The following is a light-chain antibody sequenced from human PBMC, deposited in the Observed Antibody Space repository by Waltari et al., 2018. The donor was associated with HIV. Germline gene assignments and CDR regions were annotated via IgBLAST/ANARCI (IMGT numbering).Light chain of an antibody. J-gene: IGLJ3*02. CDR2: DDR. CDR1: NIGGKS. V-gene: IGLV3-21*02. Sequence: YLLTQPPSLSVAPGLTATLPCAGANIGGKSLPWYQLKPGPAPGAVIFDDRVRPSGIPERFSGSNSGNTATLTISGVVAGDEADYSCHVWDSRSDVVFGGGTKLTVL. CDR3: HVWDSRSDVV.